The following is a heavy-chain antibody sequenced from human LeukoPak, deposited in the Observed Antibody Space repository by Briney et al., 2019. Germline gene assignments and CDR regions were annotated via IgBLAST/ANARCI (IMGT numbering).Heavy chain of an antibody. CDR2: VYYSGST. V-gene: IGHV4-59*01. D-gene: IGHD7-27*01. Sequence: SETLSLTCTVSGGSISTYYWSWIRQPPGKGLEWIGYVYYSGSTEYNPSLRSRVTISLDMSKHQFSLNLTSVTAADTAVYYCASNTGTVFDYWGQGALVTVSS. CDR3: ASNTGTVFDY. J-gene: IGHJ4*02. CDR1: GGSISTYY.